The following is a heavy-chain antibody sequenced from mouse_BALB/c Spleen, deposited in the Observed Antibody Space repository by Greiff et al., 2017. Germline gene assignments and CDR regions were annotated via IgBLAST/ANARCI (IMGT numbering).Heavy chain of an antibody. CDR1: GFNIKDYY. D-gene: IGHD1-1*01. CDR2: IDPENGNT. Sequence: VQLQQSGAELVRPGALVKLSCKASGFNIKDYYMHWVKQRPEQGLEWIGWIDPENGNTIYDPKFQGKASITADTSSNTAYLQLSSLTSEDTAVYYCARYTTVVAYYAMDYRGQGTSVTVAS. J-gene: IGHJ4*01. CDR3: ARYTTVVAYYAMDY. V-gene: IGHV14-1*02.